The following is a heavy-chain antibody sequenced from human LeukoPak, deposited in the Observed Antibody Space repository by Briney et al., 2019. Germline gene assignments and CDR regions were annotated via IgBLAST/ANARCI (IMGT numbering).Heavy chain of an antibody. CDR1: GGSISSGDYY. Sequence: PSETPSLTCTVSGGSISSGDYYWSWIRQPPGKGLEWIGYIYYSGSTYYNPSLKSRVTISVDTSKNQFSLKLSSVTAADTAVYYCARATTTVVTLVDYWGQGTLVTVSS. V-gene: IGHV4-30-4*01. D-gene: IGHD4-23*01. CDR3: ARATTTVVTLVDY. J-gene: IGHJ4*02. CDR2: IYYSGST.